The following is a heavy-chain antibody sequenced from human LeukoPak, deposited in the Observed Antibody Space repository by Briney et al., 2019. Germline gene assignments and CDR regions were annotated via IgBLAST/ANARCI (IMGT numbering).Heavy chain of an antibody. D-gene: IGHD3-22*01. J-gene: IGHJ4*02. Sequence: SETLSLTCTVSGGSISSYYWSWIRQPPGKGLEWIGYIYTSGSTNYNPSLKSRVTISVDTSKNQFSLKLSSVTAADTAVYYCASSGHSPYYFDYWGQGTLVTVSS. CDR1: GGSISSYY. V-gene: IGHV4-4*09. CDR2: IYTSGST. CDR3: ASSGHSPYYFDY.